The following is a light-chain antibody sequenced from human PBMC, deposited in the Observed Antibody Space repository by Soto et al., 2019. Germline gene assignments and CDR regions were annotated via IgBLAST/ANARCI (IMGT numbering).Light chain of an antibody. V-gene: IGKV3-15*01. Sequence: EIVVTQSPATLSVSPGERATLSCRASQSVSSNLAWYQQRPGQAPRLLIYSASTRATGIPARFSGSGSGTEFTLIISSLQSEDFAVYYCQQYNNWLSFGGGTKVEI. CDR2: SAS. J-gene: IGKJ4*01. CDR1: QSVSSN. CDR3: QQYNNWLS.